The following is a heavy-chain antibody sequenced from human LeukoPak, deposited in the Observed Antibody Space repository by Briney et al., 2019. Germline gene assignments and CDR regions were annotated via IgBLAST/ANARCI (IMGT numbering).Heavy chain of an antibody. V-gene: IGHV3-30*02. CDR3: AKNLWAGVVPAAIDY. Sequence: GGSLRLSCAVSGFTFSSYGMHWVRQAPGKGLEWVAFIRYDGSNKYYADSVKGRFTISRDNSKNTLYLQMNSLRAEDTAVYYCAKNLWAGVVPAAIDYWGQGTLVTVSS. J-gene: IGHJ4*02. D-gene: IGHD2-2*01. CDR1: GFTFSSYG. CDR2: IRYDGSNK.